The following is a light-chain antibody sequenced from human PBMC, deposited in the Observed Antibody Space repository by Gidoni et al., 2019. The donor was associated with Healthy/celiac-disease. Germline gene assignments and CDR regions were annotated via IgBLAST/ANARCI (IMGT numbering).Light chain of an antibody. CDR1: QSVISY. Sequence: EIVLTQSPATLSLSPGERATLSCRASQSVISYLAWYQHKPGQAPRLLIYDASNRATGIPARFSGSGSGTDFTLTISNLEPEDFAVYYCQQRSNWLTFXGXTKVEIK. V-gene: IGKV3-11*01. CDR2: DAS. J-gene: IGKJ4*01. CDR3: QQRSNWLT.